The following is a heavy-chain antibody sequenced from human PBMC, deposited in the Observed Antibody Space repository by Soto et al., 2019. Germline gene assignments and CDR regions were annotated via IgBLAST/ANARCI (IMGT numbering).Heavy chain of an antibody. J-gene: IGHJ2*01. CDR2: IFHSGRT. CDR3: ARDSLLYWNFDL. CDR1: GGSISSDRYY. Sequence: PSETLSLTCTVSGGSISSDRYYWGWLRQPPGKGLEWIGSIFHSGRTYYNPSLESRVTISVDTSKNHFSLHLSSVTAADTAVYFCARDSLLYWNFDLWGRGTLVTVS. D-gene: IGHD3-10*01. V-gene: IGHV4-39*02.